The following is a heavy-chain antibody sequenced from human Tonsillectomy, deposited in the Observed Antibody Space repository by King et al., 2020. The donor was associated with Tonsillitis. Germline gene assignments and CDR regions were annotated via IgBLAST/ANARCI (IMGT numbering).Heavy chain of an antibody. D-gene: IGHD5-12*01. CDR3: ARGGRGATIISWYFDR. J-gene: IGHJ2*01. V-gene: IGHV3-23*04. CDR2: TTDSGGST. Sequence: VQLVESGGGSAQPGGSLRLSCAASGFTFSSYAMSWVRQAPGKGLEWVSGTTDSGGSTYYADPVKGRFTISRDNSKNTLYLQMNSLRGEDTAVYFCARGGRGATIISWYFDRWGRGTLVTASS. CDR1: GFTFSSYA.